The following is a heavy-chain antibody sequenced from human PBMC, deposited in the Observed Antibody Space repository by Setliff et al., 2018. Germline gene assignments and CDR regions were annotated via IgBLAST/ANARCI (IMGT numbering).Heavy chain of an antibody. V-gene: IGHV3-30*04. CDR3: AKGLKSSGPDWYFDY. CDR1: GFTFSSYA. J-gene: IGHJ4*02. CDR2: ISYEGIDK. Sequence: GGSMRLSCAASGFTFSSYALHWVRQAPGKGLEWVTLISYEGIDKYYADSVKGRFTVSRDNSKNTLYLQMNSLREEDTAVYYCAKGLKSSGPDWYFDYWGPGTLVTVSS. D-gene: IGHD3-22*01.